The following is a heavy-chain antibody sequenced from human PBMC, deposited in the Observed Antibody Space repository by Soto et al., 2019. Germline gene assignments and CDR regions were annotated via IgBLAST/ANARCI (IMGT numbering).Heavy chain of an antibody. CDR3: AREKVGTTFFDN. V-gene: IGHV4-38-2*02. J-gene: IGHJ4*02. Sequence: PSETLSLTCSVSGFAISRGYYWSWVRQPPGKGLEWIGSIYPSVSPYRNPSLATRLRLSIDTSKNQFTLNLTSVTAADTALYFCAREKVGTTFFDNWGQGIQVTVSS. CDR2: IYPSVSP. CDR1: GFAISRGYY. D-gene: IGHD1-1*01.